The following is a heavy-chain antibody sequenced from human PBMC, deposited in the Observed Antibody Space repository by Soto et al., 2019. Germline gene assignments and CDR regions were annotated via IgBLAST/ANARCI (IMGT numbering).Heavy chain of an antibody. D-gene: IGHD1-7*01. V-gene: IGHV3-30*18. J-gene: IGHJ6*01. CDR3: AKMVKTTYYYYGMDV. CDR2: ISSDGDNK. CDR1: GFTFRSYG. Sequence: QVQLVESGGGVVQPGRSLRLSCVASGFTFRSYGMHWVRQAPGKGLEWVTLISSDGDNKYYADSVKGRFTISRDDSKNTLYLQMHSLRPEDTAVYYGAKMVKTTYYYYGMDVW.